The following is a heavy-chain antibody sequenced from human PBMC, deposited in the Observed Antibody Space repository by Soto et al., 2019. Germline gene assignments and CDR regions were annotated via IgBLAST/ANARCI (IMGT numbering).Heavy chain of an antibody. V-gene: IGHV3-30*18. CDR2: ISYDGSNK. J-gene: IGHJ5*02. CDR3: AKDGRAVAGQRYNWFDP. Sequence: PGGSLRLSCAASGFTFSSYGMHWVRQAPGKGLEWVAVISYDGSNKYYADSVKGRFTISRDNSKNTLYLQMNSLRAEDTAVYYCAKDGRAVAGQRYNWFDPWGQGTLVTVSS. CDR1: GFTFSSYG. D-gene: IGHD6-19*01.